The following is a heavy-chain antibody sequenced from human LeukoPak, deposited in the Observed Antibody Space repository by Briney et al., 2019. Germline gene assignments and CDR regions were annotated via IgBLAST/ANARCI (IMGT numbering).Heavy chain of an antibody. CDR2: IYYTGST. Sequence: SETLSLTCTVSGGSISSYSYYWGWIRQPPGKGLEWIGSIYYTGSTYYNPSLKSRVTISVDTSKNQFSLKLSSVTAADTAVYYCARSTGSGSYYTAWSDPWGPGTLVTVSS. V-gene: IGHV4-39*01. J-gene: IGHJ5*02. CDR3: ARSTGSGSYYTAWSDP. D-gene: IGHD3-10*01. CDR1: GGSISSYSYY.